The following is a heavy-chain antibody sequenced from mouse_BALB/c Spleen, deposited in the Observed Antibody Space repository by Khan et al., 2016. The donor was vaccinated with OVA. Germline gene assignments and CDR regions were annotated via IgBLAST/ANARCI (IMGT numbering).Heavy chain of an antibody. CDR2: ILAGGST. V-gene: IGHV2-9*02. CDR3: TRLEDI. CDR1: GFSLTSYG. D-gene: IGHD1-3*01. Sequence: QVQLQQSGPGLVAPSQSLSITCTVSGFSLTSYGVYWVRQPLGKGLQWRGVILAGGSTNYNSAPMSRLSISKDNSKSKVFLKMNSLQIDETARYYCTRLEDIWGQGTTLTVSS. J-gene: IGHJ2*01.